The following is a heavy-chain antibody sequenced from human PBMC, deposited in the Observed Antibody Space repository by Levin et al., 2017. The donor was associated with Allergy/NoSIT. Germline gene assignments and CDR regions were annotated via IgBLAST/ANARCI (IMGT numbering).Heavy chain of an antibody. V-gene: IGHV5-51*01. D-gene: IGHD3-22*01. Sequence: GESLKISCKGSGYSFTSYWIGWVRQMPGKGLEWMGIIYPGDSDTRYSPSFQGQVTISADKSISTAYLQWSSLKASDTAMYYCARLGSDHYYDSSGHYGPFDYWGQGTLVTVSS. CDR1: GYSFTSYW. CDR2: IYPGDSDT. J-gene: IGHJ4*02. CDR3: ARLGSDHYYDSSGHYGPFDY.